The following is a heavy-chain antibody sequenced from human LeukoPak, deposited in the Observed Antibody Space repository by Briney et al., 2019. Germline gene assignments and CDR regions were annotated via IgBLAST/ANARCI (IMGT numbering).Heavy chain of an antibody. CDR2: IIPIFGTA. Sequence: ASVKVSCKASGYTFTGYYLHWVRQAPGQGLEWMGGIIPIFGTANYAQKFQGRVTITADESTSTAYMELSSLRSEDTAVYYCARAVSSGYYRYWGQGTLVTVSS. CDR3: ARAVSSGYYRY. CDR1: GYTFTGYY. V-gene: IGHV1-69*13. D-gene: IGHD3-22*01. J-gene: IGHJ4*02.